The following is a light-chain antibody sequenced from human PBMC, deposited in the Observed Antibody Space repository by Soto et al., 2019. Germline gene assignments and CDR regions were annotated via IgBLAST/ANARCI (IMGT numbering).Light chain of an antibody. CDR2: GAS. Sequence: ETVMTQSPDTLSVSAGKRATLSRRASRNVKSKVAWYQQKPSQAPRLLIYGASTRATGIPARFSGSGSETEFTLTISSLQSEDFAVYYCQQYDDRYTFGQGTKLEIK. CDR1: RNVKSK. V-gene: IGKV3-15*01. J-gene: IGKJ2*01. CDR3: QQYDDRYT.